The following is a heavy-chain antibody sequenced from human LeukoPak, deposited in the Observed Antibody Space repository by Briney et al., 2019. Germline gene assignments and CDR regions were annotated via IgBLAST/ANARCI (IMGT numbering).Heavy chain of an antibody. CDR2: ISSSGSTI. CDR3: AREGYSGYDLGY. D-gene: IGHD5-12*01. Sequence: PGGSLRLSCAASGFTFSSYEMNWVRQAPGKGLEGVSYISSSGSTIYYEDSVKGRFIISTDNAKNSLYLQMNSLRAEDTAVYYCAREGYSGYDLGYWGQGTLVTVSS. V-gene: IGHV3-48*03. CDR1: GFTFSSYE. J-gene: IGHJ4*02.